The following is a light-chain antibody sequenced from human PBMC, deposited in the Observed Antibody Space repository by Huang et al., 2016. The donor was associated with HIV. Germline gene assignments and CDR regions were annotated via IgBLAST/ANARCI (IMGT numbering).Light chain of an antibody. CDR3: QQSYSSPYT. V-gene: IGKV1-39*01. CDR2: SAS. CDR1: QSINTF. J-gene: IGKJ2*01. Sequence: DIQMTQSPSSLSASIGDRVTITCRASQSINTFLNWYQQKPGKAPKLLIYSASSLQSGVPSRFSGSGSGRDFTLTISSLQPEDCATYYCQQSYSSPYTFGQGTKLETK.